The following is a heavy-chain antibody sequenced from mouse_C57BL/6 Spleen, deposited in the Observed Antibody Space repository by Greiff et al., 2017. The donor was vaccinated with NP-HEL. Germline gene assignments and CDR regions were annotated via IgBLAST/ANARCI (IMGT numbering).Heavy chain of an antibody. V-gene: IGHV1-64*01. Sequence: QVQLQQPGAELVKPGASVKLSCKASGYTFTSYWMHWVKQRPGQGLEWIGMIHPNSGSTNYNEKFKSKATLTVDKSSSTAYMQLSSLTSEDSAVYYCARRKSNYEYFDVWGTGTTVTVSS. CDR2: IHPNSGST. CDR3: ARRKSNYEYFDV. D-gene: IGHD2-5*01. J-gene: IGHJ1*03. CDR1: GYTFTSYW.